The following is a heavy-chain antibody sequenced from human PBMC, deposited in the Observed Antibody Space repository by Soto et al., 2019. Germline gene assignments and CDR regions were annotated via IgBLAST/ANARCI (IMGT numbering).Heavy chain of an antibody. J-gene: IGHJ4*02. Sequence: QITLKESGPTLLKPTQTLTLTCTFSGFSLRSLGMAVGWIRQPPGRALEWVALIYWDDEERYSPSLQSRLTITKDTSKNHVVLTMTTMDPVDTATYYCARRYGSSFDFWGQGIPVTVSS. D-gene: IGHD6-6*01. CDR1: GFSLRSLGMA. V-gene: IGHV2-5*02. CDR3: ARRYGSSFDF. CDR2: IYWDDEE.